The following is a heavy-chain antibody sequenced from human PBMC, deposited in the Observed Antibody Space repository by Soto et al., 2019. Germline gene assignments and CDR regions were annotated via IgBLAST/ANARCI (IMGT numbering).Heavy chain of an antibody. V-gene: IGHV4-59*08. CDR2: IHYAGNS. D-gene: IGHD1-26*01. CDR1: NGSISPYY. J-gene: IGHJ4*02. CDR3: ARLGGSYAVPHFDY. Sequence: SETLSLTCTVSNGSISPYYWSWIRQSPGKGLEWIGNIHYAGNSKYNPSLKSRVTMSLDTSKNQFSLKLSSVTAADTAVYYCARLGGSYAVPHFDYWGQGTLVTVSS.